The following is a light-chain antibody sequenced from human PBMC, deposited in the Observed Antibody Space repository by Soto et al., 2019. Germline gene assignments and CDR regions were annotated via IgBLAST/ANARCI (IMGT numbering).Light chain of an antibody. J-gene: IGKJ4*01. CDR1: QSVSSSY. CDR2: GAS. V-gene: IGKV3-20*01. CDR3: QQYGSSPLT. Sequence: IVLTQSPGTLSLSPGERATLSCRASQSVSSSYLAWYQQKPGQAPRLLIYGASSRATGIPYRFSGSGSGTDFTLTISRLEPEDFAVYYCQQYGSSPLTFGEGTKVEIK.